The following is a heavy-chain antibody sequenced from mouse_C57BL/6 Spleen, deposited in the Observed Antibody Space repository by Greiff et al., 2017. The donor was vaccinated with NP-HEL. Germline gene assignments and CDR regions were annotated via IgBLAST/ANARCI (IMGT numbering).Heavy chain of an antibody. J-gene: IGHJ4*01. Sequence: QVHVKQPGAELVKPGASVKLSCKASGYTFTSYWMHWVKQRPGQGLEWIGMIHPNSGSTNYNEKFKSKATLTVDKSSSTAYMQLSSLTSEDSAVYYCARYRLDYAMDYWGQGTSVTVSS. D-gene: IGHD2-4*01. CDR2: IHPNSGST. CDR3: ARYRLDYAMDY. CDR1: GYTFTSYW. V-gene: IGHV1-64*01.